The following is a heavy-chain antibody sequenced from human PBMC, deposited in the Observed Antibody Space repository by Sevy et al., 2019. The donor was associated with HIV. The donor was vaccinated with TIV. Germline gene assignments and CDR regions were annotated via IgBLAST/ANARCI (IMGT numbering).Heavy chain of an antibody. Sequence: SETLSLTCTVSGGSIGSYYWSWIRQPPGKGLEWIGYIYYSGSTNYNPSLKSRVTISVDTSKNQFSLKLSSVTAADTAVYYCSRVGSSWYGQVHWFDPWGQGTLVTVSS. V-gene: IGHV4-59*01. CDR2: IYYSGST. D-gene: IGHD6-13*01. CDR1: GGSIGSYY. CDR3: SRVGSSWYGQVHWFDP. J-gene: IGHJ5*02.